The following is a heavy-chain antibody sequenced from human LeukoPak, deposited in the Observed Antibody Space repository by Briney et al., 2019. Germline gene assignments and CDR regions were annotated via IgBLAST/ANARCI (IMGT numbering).Heavy chain of an antibody. D-gene: IGHD6-19*01. CDR3: ATLAVAGTSDY. Sequence: GGSLRLTCAASGFTFSSYSMNWVRQAPGKGLEWVSSISSSSSYIYYADSVKGRFTISRDNAKNSLYLQMNSLRAEDTAVYYCATLAVAGTSDYWGQGTLVTVSS. V-gene: IGHV3-21*01. CDR2: ISSSSSYI. CDR1: GFTFSSYS. J-gene: IGHJ4*02.